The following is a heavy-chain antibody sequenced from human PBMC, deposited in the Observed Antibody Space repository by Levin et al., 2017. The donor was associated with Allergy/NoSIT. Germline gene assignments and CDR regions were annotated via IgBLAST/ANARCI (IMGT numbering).Heavy chain of an antibody. D-gene: IGHD3-22*01. Sequence: SVKVSCKASGGTFSSYAISWVRQAPGQGLEWMGGIIPIFGTANYAQKFQGRVTITADESTSTAYMELSSLRSEDTAVYYWARDGRDSRYYDDSSGYSVNYYYGMDVWGQGTTVTVSS. CDR1: GGTFSSYA. J-gene: IGHJ6*02. V-gene: IGHV1-69*13. CDR3: ARDGRDSRYYDDSSGYSVNYYYGMDV. CDR2: IIPIFGTA.